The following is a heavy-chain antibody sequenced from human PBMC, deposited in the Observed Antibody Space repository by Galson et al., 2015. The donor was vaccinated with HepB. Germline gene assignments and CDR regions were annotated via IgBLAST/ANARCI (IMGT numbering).Heavy chain of an antibody. Sequence: SLRLSCAASGFTFSSYSMNWVRQAPGKGLEWVSSISSSSSYIYYADSVKGRFTISRDNAKNSLYLQMNSLRAEDTAVYYCARAAAAAGSLGAFDIWGQGTVVTASS. CDR3: ARAAAAAGSLGAFDI. D-gene: IGHD6-13*01. CDR2: ISSSSSYI. CDR1: GFTFSSYS. J-gene: IGHJ3*02. V-gene: IGHV3-21*01.